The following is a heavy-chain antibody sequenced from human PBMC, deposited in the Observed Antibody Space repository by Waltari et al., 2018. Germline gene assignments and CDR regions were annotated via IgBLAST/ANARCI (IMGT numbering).Heavy chain of an antibody. D-gene: IGHD1-26*01. CDR1: GGSISSYY. V-gene: IGHV4-59*01. Sequence: QVQLQESGPGLVKPSETLSLTCTVSGGSISSYYWSWIRQPPGQGLEWIGYIYYSGSTNYNPSLKSRVTISVDTSKNQFSLKLSSVTAADTAVYYCARNSGSYRGGAFDIWGQGTMVTVSS. J-gene: IGHJ3*02. CDR2: IYYSGST. CDR3: ARNSGSYRGGAFDI.